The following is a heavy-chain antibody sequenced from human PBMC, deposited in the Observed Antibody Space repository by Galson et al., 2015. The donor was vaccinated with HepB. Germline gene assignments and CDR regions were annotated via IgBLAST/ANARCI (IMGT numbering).Heavy chain of an antibody. Sequence: SLRLSCAASGFSFSDHYMSWVRQAPGKGLEWASYISGSDINYTNYADSVKGRFTISRDNAKNSLYLQMNSLRAEDTAVYYCARRVGNDNWYFDLWGRGTLVTVSS. CDR2: ISGSDINYT. CDR3: ARRVGNDNWYFDL. V-gene: IGHV3-11*03. CDR1: GFSFSDHY. J-gene: IGHJ2*01. D-gene: IGHD1-1*01.